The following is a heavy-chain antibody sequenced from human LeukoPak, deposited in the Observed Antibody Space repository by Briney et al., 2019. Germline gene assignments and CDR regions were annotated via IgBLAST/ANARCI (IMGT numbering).Heavy chain of an antibody. CDR1: GLTFSSYG. CDR3: AKDLLLLWFGGNYYYYYGMDV. CDR2: ISYDGSNK. V-gene: IGHV3-30*18. Sequence: PGRSLRLSCAASGLTFSSYGMHWVRQAPGKGLEWVAVISYDGSNKYYADSVKGRFTISRDNSKNTLYLQMNSLRAEDTAVYYCAKDLLLLWFGGNYYYYYGMDVWGKGTTVTVSS. D-gene: IGHD3-10*01. J-gene: IGHJ6*04.